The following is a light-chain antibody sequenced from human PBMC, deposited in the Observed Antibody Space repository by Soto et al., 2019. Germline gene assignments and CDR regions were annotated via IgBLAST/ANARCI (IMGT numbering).Light chain of an antibody. CDR2: AAS. V-gene: IGKV3-20*01. Sequence: ETVLTQSPGTLSLSPGERATLSCRASQTVRNSYVAWYQHKPGQAPRVLIHAASSRTTGIQDRFSGSASGTEFTLTIRRLEPEDFAVYYCKQYGNSPWTFGQGTKVDIK. J-gene: IGKJ1*01. CDR1: QTVRNSY. CDR3: KQYGNSPWT.